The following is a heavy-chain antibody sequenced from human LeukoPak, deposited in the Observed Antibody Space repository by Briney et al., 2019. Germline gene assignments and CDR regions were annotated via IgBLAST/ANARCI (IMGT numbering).Heavy chain of an antibody. D-gene: IGHD4-23*01. CDR3: ARLVYGGNWYFEL. V-gene: IGHV4-61*02. Sequence: SETLSLTCTVAGGSISSGSHYWSWIRQPAGKGLEWVGRIDTSGSTNYNPSLKVRFNISVNTSKNQFSLKLSSVTAADTAVYYCARLVYGGNWYFELWGRGTLVTVSS. J-gene: IGHJ2*01. CDR1: GGSISSGSHY. CDR2: IDTSGST.